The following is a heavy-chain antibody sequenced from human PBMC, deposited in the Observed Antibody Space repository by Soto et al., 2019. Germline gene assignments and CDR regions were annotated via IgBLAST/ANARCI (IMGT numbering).Heavy chain of an antibody. D-gene: IGHD6-19*01. CDR3: AKGGRQWLVTSDFNY. V-gene: IGHV3-30*18. CDR1: GFTFSDYA. CDR2: VSHDGRNT. Sequence: VQLVESGGGVVQPGRSLRLSCAASGFTFSDYAMHWVRQAPGTGLEWVAVVSHDGRNTHYADSVKGRFTISRDSSKNTVSLEMTSLRATDTAVYYCAKGGRQWLVTSDFNYWGQGALVTVSS. J-gene: IGHJ4*02.